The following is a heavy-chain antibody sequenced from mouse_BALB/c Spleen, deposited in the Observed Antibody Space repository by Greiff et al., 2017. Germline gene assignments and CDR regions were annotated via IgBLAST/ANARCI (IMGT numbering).Heavy chain of an antibody. J-gene: IGHJ4*01. CDR2: INPSNGRT. CDR1: GYTFTSYW. Sequence: QVQLQQPGAELVKPGASVKLSCKASGYTFTSYWMHWVKQRPGQGLEWIGEINPSNGRTNYNEKFKSKATLTVDKSSSTAYMQLSSPTSEDSAVYYCARTASTMITTGAMDYWGQGTSVTVSS. V-gene: IGHV1S81*02. D-gene: IGHD2-4*01. CDR3: ARTASTMITTGAMDY.